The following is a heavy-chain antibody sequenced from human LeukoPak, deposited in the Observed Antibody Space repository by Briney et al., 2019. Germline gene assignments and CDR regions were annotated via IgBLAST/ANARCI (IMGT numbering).Heavy chain of an antibody. CDR1: GGSVSNNLYY. CDR3: ARVLRAASWRSYDY. Sequence: SETLSLTCTVSGGSVSNNLYYWSWIRQPPGKGLEWIGYICYNGDTNYNPSLKSRVIISIDTSSNQFSLRLNSMTAADTAVYYCARVLRAASWRSYDYWGQGSLVTVSS. J-gene: IGHJ4*02. D-gene: IGHD5-18*01. V-gene: IGHV4-61*01. CDR2: ICYNGDT.